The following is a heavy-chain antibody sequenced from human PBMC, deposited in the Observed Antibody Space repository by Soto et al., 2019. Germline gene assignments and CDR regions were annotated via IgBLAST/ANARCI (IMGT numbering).Heavy chain of an antibody. J-gene: IGHJ6*02. V-gene: IGHV1-18*01. D-gene: IGHD2-8*01. CDR3: ATVEYAKPNYYYYYGMDV. Sequence: ASVKVSCKASGYTFTSYGISWVRQAPGQGLEWIGWISAYNGETIYAQKFQGRVTMTEDTSTDTAYMELSSLRSEDTAVYYCATVEYAKPNYYYYYGMDVWGQGTTVTVSS. CDR2: ISAYNGET. CDR1: GYTFTSYG.